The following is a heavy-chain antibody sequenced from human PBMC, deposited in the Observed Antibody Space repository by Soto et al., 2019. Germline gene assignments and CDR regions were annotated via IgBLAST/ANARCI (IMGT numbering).Heavy chain of an antibody. CDR3: ARESGLITIFGVASDAFDI. D-gene: IGHD3-3*01. CDR1: GFTLSSYG. J-gene: IGHJ3*02. V-gene: IGHV3-33*08. Sequence: GGSLRLSCAASGFTLSSYGMHWVRQAPGKGLEWVAVIWYDGSNKYYADSVKGRFTISRDNSKNTLYLQMNSLRAEDTAVYYCARESGLITIFGVASDAFDIWGQGTMVTVSS. CDR2: IWYDGSNK.